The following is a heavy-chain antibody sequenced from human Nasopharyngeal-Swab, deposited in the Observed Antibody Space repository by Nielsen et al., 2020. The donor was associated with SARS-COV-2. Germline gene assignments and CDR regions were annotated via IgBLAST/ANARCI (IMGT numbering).Heavy chain of an antibody. CDR3: AKSSRIVVVPAAKWFDP. Sequence: GGSLRLSCAASGFTFSSYAMSWVRQAPGKGLEWVSAISGSGGNTYYADSVKGRFTISRDNSKNTLYLQMNSLRAEDTAVYYCAKSSRIVVVPAAKWFDPWGQGTLVTVS. D-gene: IGHD2-2*01. V-gene: IGHV3-23*01. CDR2: ISGSGGNT. J-gene: IGHJ5*02. CDR1: GFTFSSYA.